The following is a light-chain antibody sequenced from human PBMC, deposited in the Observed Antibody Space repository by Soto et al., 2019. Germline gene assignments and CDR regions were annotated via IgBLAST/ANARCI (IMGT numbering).Light chain of an antibody. V-gene: IGLV2-18*02. CDR3: SSYTSSSTYV. CDR2: EVS. Sequence: QSVLTQPPSVSGSPGQSVTISCTGTSNDVGSYNRVSWYQQPPGTAPKLMIYEVSNRPSGVPDRFSGSKSGNTASLTISGLQAEDEADYYCSSYTSSSTYVFGNGTKVTVL. CDR1: SNDVGSYNR. J-gene: IGLJ1*01.